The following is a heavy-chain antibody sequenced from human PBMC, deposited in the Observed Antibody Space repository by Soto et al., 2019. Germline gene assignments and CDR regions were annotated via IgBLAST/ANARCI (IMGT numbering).Heavy chain of an antibody. CDR2: ISYDGSIK. CDR1: RFTFSNSG. V-gene: IGHV3-30*18. D-gene: IGHD6-13*01. Sequence: GGSLRLGCGASRFTFSNSGMDWVRQAPGKGLGWVAVISYDGSIKSYADSVRGRFPISRDNSKNTLYLQMNSLRAEDTAMFSCAKEEPAAGGIGAFAIWGQGTLVTVS. CDR3: AKEEPAAGGIGAFAI. J-gene: IGHJ3*02.